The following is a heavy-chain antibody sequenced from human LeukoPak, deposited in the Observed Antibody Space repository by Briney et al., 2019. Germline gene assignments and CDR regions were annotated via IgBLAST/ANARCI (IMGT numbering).Heavy chain of an antibody. CDR1: GGSFSGYY. D-gene: IGHD3-10*01. Sequence: SETLSLTCAVYGGSFSGYYWSWIRQPPGKGLEWIGEINHSGSTNYNPSLKGRVTISVDTSKNQFSLKLSSVTAADTAVYYCARGFRPGPRFGELYYWGQGTLVTVSS. V-gene: IGHV4-34*01. CDR3: ARGFRPGPRFGELYY. J-gene: IGHJ4*02. CDR2: INHSGST.